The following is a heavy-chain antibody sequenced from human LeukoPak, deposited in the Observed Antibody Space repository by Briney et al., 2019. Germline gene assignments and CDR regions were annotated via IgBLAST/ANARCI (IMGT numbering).Heavy chain of an antibody. V-gene: IGHV1-2*02. D-gene: IGHD3-22*01. CDR2: IKPNSGGT. CDR3: ASTMIVSGHAFDI. Sequence: ASVKVSCKASGYSSAYYYMHWVRQAPGQGLEWMGWIKPNSGGTRSAQKFQGRVTMTRDTSISTAYMELSRLRSDDTAVYYCASTMIVSGHAFDIWGQGTMVTVSS. CDR1: GYSSAYYY. J-gene: IGHJ3*02.